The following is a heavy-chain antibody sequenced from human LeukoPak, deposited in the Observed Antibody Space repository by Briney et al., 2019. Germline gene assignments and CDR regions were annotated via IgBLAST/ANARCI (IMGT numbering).Heavy chain of an antibody. J-gene: IGHJ3*02. CDR2: INAGNGNT. V-gene: IGHV1-3*01. D-gene: IGHD3-22*01. CDR3: ARFTMIYDAFDI. CDR1: GYTFTSYA. Sequence: GASVKVSCKASGYTFTSYAMHWVRQAPGQRLEWMGWINAGNGNTKYSQKFQGRVTITRDTSASTAYMELSSLRSEDTAVYYCARFTMIYDAFDIWGQGTMVTVSS.